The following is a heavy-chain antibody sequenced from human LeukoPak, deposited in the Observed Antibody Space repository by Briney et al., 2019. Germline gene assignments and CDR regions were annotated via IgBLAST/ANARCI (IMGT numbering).Heavy chain of an antibody. V-gene: IGHV3-48*04. CDR1: GFTFSTYN. CDR3: ARVYYYMDV. J-gene: IGHJ6*03. Sequence: GGSLRLSCAASGFTFSTYNMNWVRQAPGKGLEWVSYISSSSSTIYYADSVKGRFTISRDNAKNSLYLQMNSLRAEDTAVYYCARVYYYMDVWGKGTTVTVSS. CDR2: ISSSSSTI.